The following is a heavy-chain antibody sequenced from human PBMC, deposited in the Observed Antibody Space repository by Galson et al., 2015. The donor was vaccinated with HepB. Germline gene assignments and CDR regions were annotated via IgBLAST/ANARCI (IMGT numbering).Heavy chain of an antibody. V-gene: IGHV3-7*01. Sequence: SLRLSCAASGFTFSSYWMSWVRQAPGKGLEWVANIKQDGSEKYYVDSVKGRFTISRDNAKNSLYLQMNSLRAEDTAVYYCARDDLYGDYTSTTYYYYGMDVWGQGTTVTVSS. D-gene: IGHD4-17*01. CDR2: IKQDGSEK. CDR3: ARDDLYGDYTSTTYYYYGMDV. CDR1: GFTFSSYW. J-gene: IGHJ6*02.